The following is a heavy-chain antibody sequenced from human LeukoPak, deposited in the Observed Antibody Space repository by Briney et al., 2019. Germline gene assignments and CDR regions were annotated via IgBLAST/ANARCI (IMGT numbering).Heavy chain of an antibody. Sequence: ASVKVSCKASGYTFTSYGTSWVRQAPGQGLEWMGWISAYNGNTNYAQKLQGRVTMTTDTSTSTAYMELRSLRPDDTAVYYCARGRIAGGYCSYWGQGTLVTVSS. CDR2: ISAYNGNT. V-gene: IGHV1-18*01. CDR3: ARGRIAGGYCSY. D-gene: IGHD2-2*03. J-gene: IGHJ4*02. CDR1: GYTFTSYG.